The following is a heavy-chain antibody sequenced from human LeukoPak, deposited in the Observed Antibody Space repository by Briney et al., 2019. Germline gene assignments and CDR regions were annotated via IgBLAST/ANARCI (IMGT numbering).Heavy chain of an antibody. Sequence: GGSLRLSCAASGFTFSSYSMNWDRQAPGKGLEWVSSISSSSSYIYYADSVKGRFTISRDNAKNSLYLQMNSLRAEDTAIYYCTRVGYIDEGIDYWGQGTLVTVSS. CDR2: ISSSSSYI. J-gene: IGHJ4*02. CDR3: TRVGYIDEGIDY. CDR1: GFTFSSYS. V-gene: IGHV3-21*06. D-gene: IGHD5-24*01.